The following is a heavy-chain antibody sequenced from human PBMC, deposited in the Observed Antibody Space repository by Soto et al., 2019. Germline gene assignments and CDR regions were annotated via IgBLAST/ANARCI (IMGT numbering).Heavy chain of an antibody. J-gene: IGHJ4*02. D-gene: IGHD2-2*01. CDR1: GLTFSSYA. Sequence: PGGSLRLSCAASGLTFSSYAMSWVRQAPGKGLEWVSAISGSGGSTYYADSVKGRFTISRDNSKNTLYLQMNSLRAEDTAVYYWAKIVVVVPAAIESRFDYWGQGTLVTVSS. CDR2: ISGSGGST. CDR3: AKIVVVVPAAIESRFDY. V-gene: IGHV3-23*01.